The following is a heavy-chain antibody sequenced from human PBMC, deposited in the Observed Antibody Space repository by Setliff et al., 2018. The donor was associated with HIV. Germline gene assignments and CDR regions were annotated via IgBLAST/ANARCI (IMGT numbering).Heavy chain of an antibody. D-gene: IGHD1-26*01. CDR2: IYYSGTS. V-gene: IGHV4-31*03. J-gene: IGHJ3*02. CDR1: GGSINSGAYY. CDR3: ARDMRSGSYPGAFDI. Sequence: PSETLSLTCSVSGGSINSGAYYWTWIRQAPGKGLEWIGHIYYSGTSYSNPSLQSRLTMSLDTSKKLLSLKLTSVTAADTAVYYCARDMRSGSYPGAFDIWGQGTMVTVSS.